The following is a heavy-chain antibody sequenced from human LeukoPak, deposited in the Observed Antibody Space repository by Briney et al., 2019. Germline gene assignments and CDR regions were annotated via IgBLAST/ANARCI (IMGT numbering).Heavy chain of an antibody. Sequence: GGSLRLSCAASGFTVSSNYMSWVRQAPGKGLEWVSVIYSGGSTYYADSVKGRFTISRDNSKNTLYLQMNSLRAEDTAVYYCARGSNFWRPLLFDYWGQGTLVTVSS. J-gene: IGHJ4*02. V-gene: IGHV3-53*01. D-gene: IGHD3-3*01. CDR1: GFTVSSNY. CDR2: IYSGGST. CDR3: ARGSNFWRPLLFDY.